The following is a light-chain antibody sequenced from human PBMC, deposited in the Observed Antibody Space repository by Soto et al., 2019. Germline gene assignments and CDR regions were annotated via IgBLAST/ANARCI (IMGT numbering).Light chain of an antibody. J-gene: IGLJ1*01. CDR2: GNS. Sequence: QSALTQPPSVSGAPGQRVTISCTGSSSNIGAGYDVHWYQQLPGTAPKLLIYGNSNRPSGVPDRFSGSKSGTSASLAITGLQAEDEADYYCQSYDSRLSSYVFGPGTKLTVL. CDR3: QSYDSRLSSYV. CDR1: SSNIGAGYD. V-gene: IGLV1-40*01.